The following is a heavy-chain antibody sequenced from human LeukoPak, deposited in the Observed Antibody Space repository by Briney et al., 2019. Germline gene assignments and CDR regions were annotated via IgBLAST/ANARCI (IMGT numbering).Heavy chain of an antibody. D-gene: IGHD3-3*01. V-gene: IGHV4-4*07. Sequence: SETLSLTCTVSGGSISSYYWSWIRQPPGKGLEWIGQIYTSGSTNYNPSLKSRATMSVDTSKNQFSLKLSSVTAADTAVYYCARGDYDFWSGYVYYYYMDVWGKGTTVTVSS. CDR3: ARGDYDFWSGYVYYYYMDV. CDR1: GGSISSYY. J-gene: IGHJ6*03. CDR2: IYTSGST.